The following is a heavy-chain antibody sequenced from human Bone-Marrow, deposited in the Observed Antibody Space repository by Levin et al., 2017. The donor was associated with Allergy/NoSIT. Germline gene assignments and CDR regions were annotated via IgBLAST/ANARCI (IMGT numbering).Heavy chain of an antibody. D-gene: IGHD2-2*01. CDR1: GFTFSSYE. CDR2: ISSSGSTI. J-gene: IGHJ5*02. V-gene: IGHV3-48*03. CDR3: ARGRGGRRGSSTSWINWFDP. Sequence: GESLKISCAASGFTFSSYEMNWVRQAPGKGLEWVSYISSSGSTIYYADSVKGRFTISRDNAKNSLYLQMNSLRAEDTAVYYCARGRGGRRGSSTSWINWFDPWGQGTLVTVSS.